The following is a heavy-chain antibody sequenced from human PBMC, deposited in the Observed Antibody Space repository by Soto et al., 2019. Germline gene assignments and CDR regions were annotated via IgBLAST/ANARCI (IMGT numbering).Heavy chain of an antibody. CDR2: IDYSGKT. Sequence: SETLSLTCSVSGYLISSGYYWGWVRQTPGKGLEWLGSIDYSGKTYKNPSLKSRVSASVDLSQNQFSLNLRSVTAADTAVYFCARGLSSGYDSYYFDYWGQGTLVTVSS. CDR3: ARGLSSGYDSYYFDY. D-gene: IGHD3-22*01. CDR1: GYLISSGYY. J-gene: IGHJ4*02. V-gene: IGHV4-38-2*02.